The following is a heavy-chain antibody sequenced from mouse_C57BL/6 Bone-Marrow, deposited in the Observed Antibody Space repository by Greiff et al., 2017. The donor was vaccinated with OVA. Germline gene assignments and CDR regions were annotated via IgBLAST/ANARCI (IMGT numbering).Heavy chain of an antibody. J-gene: IGHJ3*01. V-gene: IGHV1-64*01. CDR3: ARGGIYYGNYEGFAY. Sequence: QIQLQQPGAELVKPGASVKLSCKASGYTFTSYWMHWVKQRPGQGLEWIGMIHPNSGSTNYNEKFKSKATLTVDKSSSTAYMQLSSLTSEDSAVYYCARGGIYYGNYEGFAYWGQGTLVTVSA. CDR2: IHPNSGST. D-gene: IGHD2-1*01. CDR1: GYTFTSYW.